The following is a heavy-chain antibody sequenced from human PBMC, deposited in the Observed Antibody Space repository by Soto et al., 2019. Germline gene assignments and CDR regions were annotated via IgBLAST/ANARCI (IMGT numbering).Heavy chain of an antibody. CDR2: ISCSGGST. CDR3: AKDRLVAGPNWFDP. Sequence: GGSLRLSCAASGFTFSSYAMSWVRQAPGKGLEWVSAISCSGGSTYYADSVKGRFTISRDYSKNTLYLQMNSLRAEDTAVYYCAKDRLVAGPNWFDPWGQGTLVTVSS. V-gene: IGHV3-23*01. CDR1: GFTFSSYA. D-gene: IGHD2-15*01. J-gene: IGHJ5*02.